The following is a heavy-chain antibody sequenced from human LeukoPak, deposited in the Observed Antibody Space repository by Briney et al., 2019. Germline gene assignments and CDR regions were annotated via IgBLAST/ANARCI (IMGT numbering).Heavy chain of an antibody. CDR1: GFTFSSYS. V-gene: IGHV3-21*01. D-gene: IGHD5-18*01. Sequence: PGGSLRLSCAASGFTFSSYSMNWVRQAPGKGLEWVSSISSSSSYIYYADSVKGRFTISRDNAKNSLYLQMNSLRAEDTAVYYCAASAVDTAMDYFDYWGQGTLVTVSS. CDR2: ISSSSSYI. J-gene: IGHJ4*02. CDR3: AASAVDTAMDYFDY.